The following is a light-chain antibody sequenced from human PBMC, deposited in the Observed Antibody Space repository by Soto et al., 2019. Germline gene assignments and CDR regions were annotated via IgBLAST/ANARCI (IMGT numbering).Light chain of an antibody. V-gene: IGKV3-15*01. Sequence: EIVMTQSPATLSVSPGERATLSCRASQSVSSNLAWYQQKPGQAPRLLIYGASTSATGIPARFSGSGSGTAFTLTISSLQSEDSAVYYCQQYNNWPFTFGPGTKVDIK. CDR3: QQYNNWPFT. J-gene: IGKJ3*01. CDR2: GAS. CDR1: QSVSSN.